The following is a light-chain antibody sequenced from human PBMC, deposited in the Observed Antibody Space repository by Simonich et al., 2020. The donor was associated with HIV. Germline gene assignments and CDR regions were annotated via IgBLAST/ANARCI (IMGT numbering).Light chain of an antibody. Sequence: EIVLTQSPATLSLSPGARATLSCRPSHSVTSYLAWYQQKPGQAPRLLIYEASSRATGIPARFSGSGSGADFTLTISSLEPEDFAVYYCQQYYSIPITFGQGTRLEIK. CDR3: QQYYSIPIT. J-gene: IGKJ5*01. CDR2: EAS. V-gene: IGKV3-11*01. CDR1: HSVTSY.